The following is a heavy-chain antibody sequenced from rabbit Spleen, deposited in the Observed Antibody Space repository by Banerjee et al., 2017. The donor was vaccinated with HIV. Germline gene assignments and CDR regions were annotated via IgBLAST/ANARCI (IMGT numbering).Heavy chain of an antibody. CDR3: ARDDGKSGDFNL. D-gene: IGHD2-1*01. CDR2: IYAGSSGST. J-gene: IGHJ4*01. CDR1: GFSFSGSYW. Sequence: QEQLVESGGDLVKPGASLTLTCTASGFSFSGSYWICWVRQAPGKGLEWIACIYAGSSGSTYYASWAKGRFTISKTSSTTVTLQMTSLTAADTATYFCARDDGKSGDFNLWGQGTLVTVS. V-gene: IGHV1S45*01.